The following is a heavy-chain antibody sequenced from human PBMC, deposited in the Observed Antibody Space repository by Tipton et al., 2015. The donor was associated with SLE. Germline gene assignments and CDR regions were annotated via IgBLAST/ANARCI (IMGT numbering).Heavy chain of an antibody. V-gene: IGHV1-2*02. CDR1: GYTFTDYY. CDR2: VNPNSGGT. Sequence: QSGAEVKKPGASVKASCKASGYTFTDYYMHWVRQAPGQGLEWMGWVNPNSGGTSYAQKFQGGVTMTRDTSISTAYMEMSWLTSADTAVYYCARGKPVAGGFDTFDIWGQGTMVIVSS. D-gene: IGHD6-19*01. J-gene: IGHJ3*02. CDR3: ARGKPVAGGFDTFDI.